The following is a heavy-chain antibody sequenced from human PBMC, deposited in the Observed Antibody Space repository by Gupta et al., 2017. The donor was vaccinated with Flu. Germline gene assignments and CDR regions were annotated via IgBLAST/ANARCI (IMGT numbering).Heavy chain of an antibody. CDR2: ITSDGSST. Sequence: NTYWMHWVRQSPGKGLMWVSRITSDGSSTIYADSVKGRFTISRDNAKNMVYLQLNSLSPEDTAVYYCARDKSYKMDVWGKGTTVTVSS. V-gene: IGHV3-74*01. CDR3: ARDKSYKMDV. CDR1: NTYW. J-gene: IGHJ6*03.